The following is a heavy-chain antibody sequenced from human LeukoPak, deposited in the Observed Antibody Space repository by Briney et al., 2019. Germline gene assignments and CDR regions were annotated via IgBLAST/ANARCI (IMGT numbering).Heavy chain of an antibody. CDR3: ARDRVVGATKSYYYYMDV. CDR1: GYTFTSYG. V-gene: IGHV1-18*01. J-gene: IGHJ6*03. Sequence: ASVKVSCKASGYTFTSYGISWVRQSPGQPLEWLGWISAYNGNTNYAQKLQGRVTMTTDTSTSTAYMELRSLRSDDTDVYYCARDRVVGATKSYYYYMDVWGKGTTVTVSS. D-gene: IGHD1-26*01. CDR2: ISAYNGNT.